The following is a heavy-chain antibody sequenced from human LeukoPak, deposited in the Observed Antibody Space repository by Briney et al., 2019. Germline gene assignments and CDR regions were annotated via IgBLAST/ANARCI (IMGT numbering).Heavy chain of an antibody. CDR3: AREGRIGYCSSTSCYRSWFDP. CDR1: GGTFSSYA. J-gene: IGHJ5*02. V-gene: IGHV1-69*13. Sequence: GASVKVSCKASGGTFSSYAISWVRQAPGQGLEWMGGIIPIFGTANYAQKFQGGVTITADESTSTAYMELSSLKSEDTAVYYCAREGRIGYCSSTSCYRSWFDPWGQGTLVTVSS. CDR2: IIPIFGTA. D-gene: IGHD2-2*01.